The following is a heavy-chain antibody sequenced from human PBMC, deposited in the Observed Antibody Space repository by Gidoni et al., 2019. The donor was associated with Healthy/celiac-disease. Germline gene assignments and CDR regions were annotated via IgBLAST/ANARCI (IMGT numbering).Heavy chain of an antibody. CDR2: INPSGGST. CDR3: ARGFVGSSAIEGGVGAFDI. Sequence: QVQLVQSGAEVKKPGASVKVSCKASGYTFTSYYMHWVRQAPGQGLEWMGIINPSGGSTSYAQKFQGRVTMTRDTSTSTVYMELSSLRSEDTAVYYCARGFVGSSAIEGGVGAFDIWGQGTMVTVSS. D-gene: IGHD2-2*01. J-gene: IGHJ3*02. CDR1: GYTFTSYY. V-gene: IGHV1-46*03.